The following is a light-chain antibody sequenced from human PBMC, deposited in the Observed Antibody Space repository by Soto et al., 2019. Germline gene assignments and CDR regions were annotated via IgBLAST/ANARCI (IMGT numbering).Light chain of an antibody. Sequence: DLQMTQSPSSLSASVGDRVTITCQASQDISNYLNWYQQKPGKAPKLLIYDASNLETGVPSRFSGSGSGTDVTFTISSLQPEDSATYYCQQYDNLPFTFGPGTKVDIK. CDR1: QDISNY. V-gene: IGKV1-33*01. J-gene: IGKJ3*01. CDR3: QQYDNLPFT. CDR2: DAS.